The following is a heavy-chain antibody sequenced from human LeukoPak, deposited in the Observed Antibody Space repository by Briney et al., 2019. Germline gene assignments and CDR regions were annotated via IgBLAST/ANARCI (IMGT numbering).Heavy chain of an antibody. J-gene: IGHJ3*02. CDR3: ARAPRGAFDI. CDR2: IYYSGST. V-gene: IGHV4-59*01. CDR1: GGSFSGYY. Sequence: SETLSLTCAVYGGSFSGYYWSWIRQPPGKGLEWIGYIYYSGSTNYNPSLKSRVTISVDTSKNQFSLKLSSVTAADTAVYYCARAPRGAFDIWGQGTMVTVSS.